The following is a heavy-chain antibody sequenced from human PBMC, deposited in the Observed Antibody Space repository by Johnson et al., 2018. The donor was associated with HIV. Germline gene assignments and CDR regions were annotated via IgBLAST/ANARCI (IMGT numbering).Heavy chain of an antibody. CDR3: ARELGGSSLPFGAFDI. D-gene: IGHD6-13*01. V-gene: IGHV3-NL1*01. CDR2: TPGGDGGT. J-gene: IGHJ3*02. CDR1: VFKYA. Sequence: HVQLVESGGGVVQPGGSLRLSCAASVFKYAASGLAFSNYAVKWVSHTPGGDGGTSFADSVRGRYIISRDNSKNTLYLQMNSLRAEDTAVYYCARELGGSSLPFGAFDIWGQGTMVTVSS.